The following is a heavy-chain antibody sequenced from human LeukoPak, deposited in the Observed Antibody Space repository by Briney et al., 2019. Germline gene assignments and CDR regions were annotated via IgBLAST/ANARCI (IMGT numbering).Heavy chain of an antibody. J-gene: IGHJ5*02. Sequence: ASVKVSCKASGYTFNNYDINWVRQATGQGLEWMGWMNPNTGNTGYGERFQGRVTMTRDNSISTAYMELSSLTSEDTAVYYCARGGAGTYYTRDGWFDPWGQGTVVTVSS. CDR3: ARGGAGTYYTRDGWFDP. CDR2: MNPNTGNT. D-gene: IGHD3-10*01. V-gene: IGHV1-8*01. CDR1: GYTFNNYD.